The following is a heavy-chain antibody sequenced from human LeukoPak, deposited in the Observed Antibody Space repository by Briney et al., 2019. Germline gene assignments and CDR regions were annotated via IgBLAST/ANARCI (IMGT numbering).Heavy chain of an antibody. J-gene: IGHJ4*02. V-gene: IGHV1-18*01. D-gene: IGHD3-10*01. CDR3: ARVQDTMVRGVITPNFDY. CDR2: ISAYNGNT. Sequence: GASVKVSCKASGYTFTGYGISWVRQAPGQGLEWMGWISAYNGNTNYAQKLQGRVTMTTDTSTSTAYMELRSLRSDDTAVYYCARVQDTMVRGVITPNFDYWGQGTLVTVSS. CDR1: GYTFTGYG.